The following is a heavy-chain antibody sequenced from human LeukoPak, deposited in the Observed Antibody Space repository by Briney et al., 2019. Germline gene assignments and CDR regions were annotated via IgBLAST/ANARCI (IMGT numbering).Heavy chain of an antibody. CDR3: ARDPNIRPNYYGSEPIDY. J-gene: IGHJ4*02. CDR2: INPNSGGT. D-gene: IGHD3-10*01. V-gene: IGHV1-2*04. Sequence: ASVKVSCKASGYTFTGYYMHWVRQAPGQGLEWMGWINPNSGGTNYAQKFQGWVTMTRDTSISTAYMELSRLRSDDTAVYYCARDPNIRPNYYGSEPIDYWGQGTLVTVSS. CDR1: GYTFTGYY.